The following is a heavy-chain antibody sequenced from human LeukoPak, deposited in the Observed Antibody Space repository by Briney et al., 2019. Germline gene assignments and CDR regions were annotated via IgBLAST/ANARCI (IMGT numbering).Heavy chain of an antibody. J-gene: IGHJ3*02. Sequence: GGSLRLSCAASGFTFSDYYMSWIRQAPGKGLEWVSYISSSGSTIYYADSVKGRFTISRDNAKNPLYLQMNSLRAEDTAVYYCATGYSSSWGLTDAFDIWGQGTMVTVSS. CDR2: ISSSGSTI. V-gene: IGHV3-11*04. CDR3: ATGYSSSWGLTDAFDI. CDR1: GFTFSDYY. D-gene: IGHD6-13*01.